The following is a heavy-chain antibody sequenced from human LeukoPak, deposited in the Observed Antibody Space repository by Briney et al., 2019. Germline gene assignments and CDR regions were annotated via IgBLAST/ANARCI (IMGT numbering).Heavy chain of an antibody. V-gene: IGHV4-59*08. Sequence: PSETLSLTCTVSGGSISSYCWSWIRQPPGKGLEWIGYIYYSGSTNYNPSLKSRVTISVDTSKNQFSLKLSSVTAADTAVYYCARTRNYYYYMDVWGKGTTVTVSS. CDR1: GGSISSYC. CDR3: ARTRNYYYYMDV. J-gene: IGHJ6*03. CDR2: IYYSGST.